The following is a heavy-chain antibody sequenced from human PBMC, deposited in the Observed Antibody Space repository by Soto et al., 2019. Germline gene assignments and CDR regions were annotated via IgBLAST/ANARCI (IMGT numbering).Heavy chain of an antibody. CDR2: IYHSGST. J-gene: IGHJ4*02. V-gene: IGHV4-30-2*01. Sequence: SETLSLTCAVSGGSISSGGYSWSWIRQPPGEGLEWIGYIYHSGSTYYNPSLKSRVTISVDRPKNQFSLKLSSVTAADTAVYYCAAGGGLPRYYWGQGTLVTVSS. CDR3: AAGGGLPRYY. D-gene: IGHD5-12*01. CDR1: GGSISSGGYS.